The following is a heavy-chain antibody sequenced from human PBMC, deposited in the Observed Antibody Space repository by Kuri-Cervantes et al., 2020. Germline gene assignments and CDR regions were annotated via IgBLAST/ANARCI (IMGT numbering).Heavy chain of an antibody. CDR3: VKWAGYGDN. CDR2: VTNSGNT. D-gene: IGHD1-26*01. CDR1: GFTFSDHY. Sequence: GESLKISCAASGFTFSDHYMNWVRQAPGKGLEWVSGVTNSGNTYYTDSVKGRFTISRDNSKNTVYLQMNSLRAEDTAVYYCVKWAGYGDNWGQGTLVTVSS. J-gene: IGHJ4*02. V-gene: IGHV3-53*01.